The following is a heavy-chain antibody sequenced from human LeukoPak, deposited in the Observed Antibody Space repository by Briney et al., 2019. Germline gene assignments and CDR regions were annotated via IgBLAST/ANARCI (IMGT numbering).Heavy chain of an antibody. CDR2: IYHSGTT. CDR3: ARGMEMATIGFDY. J-gene: IGHJ4*02. Sequence: PSETLSLTCTVSGYSISSGYYWGWIRQPPGKGLEWIGSIYHSGTTDYNPSLKSRVTISVDTSKNQFSLKLSSVTAADTAVYYCARGMEMATIGFDYWGQGTLVTVSS. V-gene: IGHV4-38-2*02. D-gene: IGHD5-24*01. CDR1: GYSISSGYY.